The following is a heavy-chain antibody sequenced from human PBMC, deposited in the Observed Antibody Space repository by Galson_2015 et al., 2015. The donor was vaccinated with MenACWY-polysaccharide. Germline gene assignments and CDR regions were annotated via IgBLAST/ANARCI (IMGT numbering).Heavy chain of an antibody. Sequence: SLRLSCAASGFTFSSYWMRWVRQAPGKGLEWVADICQDGREKIYVDSVKGRFTISRDNAKNSVYLLMNSLRAEDTAVYYCARVGYSISCKDYWGQGTLVTVAS. CDR1: GFTFSSYW. J-gene: IGHJ4*02. CDR3: ARVGYSISCKDY. CDR2: ICQDGREK. V-gene: IGHV3-7*01. D-gene: IGHD1-26*01.